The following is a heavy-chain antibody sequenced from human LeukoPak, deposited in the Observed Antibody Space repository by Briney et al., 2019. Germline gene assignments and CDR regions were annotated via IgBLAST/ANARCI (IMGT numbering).Heavy chain of an antibody. J-gene: IGHJ4*02. D-gene: IGHD3-22*01. CDR1: GYTFTSYD. Sequence: ASVKVSCKASGYTFTSYDINWVRQATGQGLEWMGWMNPNSGNTGYAQKFQGRVTMTRNTSISTAYMELSSLRSEDKAVYYCATRRYYYDSSGYYYGFDYWGQGTLVTVSS. CDR2: MNPNSGNT. CDR3: ATRRYYYDSSGYYYGFDY. V-gene: IGHV1-8*01.